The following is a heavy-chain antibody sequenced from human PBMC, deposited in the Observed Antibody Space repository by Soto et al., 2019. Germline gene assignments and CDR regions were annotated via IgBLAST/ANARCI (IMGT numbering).Heavy chain of an antibody. CDR2: INDSGSI. D-gene: IGHD6-13*01. CDR3: ARVARSSSWKASAMDV. Sequence: SETLSLTCAVDGGSFSGYDWSWIRQSPGKGLEWIGEINDSGSINYNPSLKSRVTISVDTSKNQFSLKLNSVTAADTAVYYCARVARSSSWKASAMDVWGQGTTVTVSS. V-gene: IGHV4-34*01. CDR1: GGSFSGYD. J-gene: IGHJ6*02.